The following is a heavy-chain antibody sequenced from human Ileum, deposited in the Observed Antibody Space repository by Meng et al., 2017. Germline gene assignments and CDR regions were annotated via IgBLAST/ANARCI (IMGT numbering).Heavy chain of an antibody. CDR2: ISYDGSNK. V-gene: IGHV3-30*18. Sequence: QVQLVESGGGVVQPGRSLRLSCAASGFTFSSYGMHWVRQAPGKGLEWVAVISYDGSNKYYIDSVKGRFTISRDNSKNTLYLQMNSLRAEDTAVYYCAKSPWGIDFDFWGQGTLVTVSS. CDR3: AKSPWGIDFDF. J-gene: IGHJ4*02. D-gene: IGHD7-27*01. CDR1: GFTFSSYG.